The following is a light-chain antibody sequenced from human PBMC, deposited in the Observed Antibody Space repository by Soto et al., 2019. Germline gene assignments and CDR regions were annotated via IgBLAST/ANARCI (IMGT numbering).Light chain of an antibody. V-gene: IGKV3-20*01. J-gene: IGKJ2*01. Sequence: EIVLTQSPGTLSLSLGERATLSCRASQSASSSYLAWYQQKSGQAPRLLIYGASNRATGIPDRFSGSGSETDFTLTISRLEPEDFAVDYCQLYGSSLMYTFGQETKLEIK. CDR2: GAS. CDR1: QSASSSY. CDR3: QLYGSSLMYT.